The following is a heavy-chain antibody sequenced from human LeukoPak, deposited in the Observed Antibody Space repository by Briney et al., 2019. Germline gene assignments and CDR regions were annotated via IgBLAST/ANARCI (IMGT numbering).Heavy chain of an antibody. J-gene: IGHJ5*02. V-gene: IGHV7-4-1*02. CDR3: AREDCSSTSCYCIDP. Sequence: ASVKVSCKASGYTFTSYAMNWVRQAPGQGLEWMGWINTNTGNPTYAQGFTGRFVFSLDTSVSTAYLQISSLKAEDTAVYYCAREDCSSTSCYCIDPWGQGTLVTVSS. CDR2: INTNTGNP. CDR1: GYTFTSYA. D-gene: IGHD2-2*01.